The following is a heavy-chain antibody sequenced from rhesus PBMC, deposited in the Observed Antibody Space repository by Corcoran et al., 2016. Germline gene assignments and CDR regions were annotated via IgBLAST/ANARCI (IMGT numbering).Heavy chain of an antibody. V-gene: IGHV4-173*01. CDR3: ASPYYYGSGYYPGFDY. Sequence: QLLLQESGPGLVKPSAPLSFTCAVAGGSISSHCRSWIRHPVGRGLEWVGRISGSGRSTSYNPSLKSRVTISTDTSKNQLSLKLISVTAADTAVYYCASPYYYGSGYYPGFDYWGQGVLVTVSS. CDR2: ISGSGRST. D-gene: IGHD3-28*01. J-gene: IGHJ4*01. CDR1: GGSISSHC.